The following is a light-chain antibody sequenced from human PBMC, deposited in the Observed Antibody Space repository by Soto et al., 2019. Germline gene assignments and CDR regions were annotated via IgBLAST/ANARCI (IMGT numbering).Light chain of an antibody. Sequence: DIHMSQSPSTLSASVGDKFTITCGASQSISSWLAWYQQKPGKAPKLLIYKASTLESGVPSNFRGSGSGTEFTLSISSLQPEDFETYYCQQYNSYPWTFGQGTKVDIK. CDR2: KAS. CDR1: QSISSW. CDR3: QQYNSYPWT. J-gene: IGKJ1*01. V-gene: IGKV1-5*03.